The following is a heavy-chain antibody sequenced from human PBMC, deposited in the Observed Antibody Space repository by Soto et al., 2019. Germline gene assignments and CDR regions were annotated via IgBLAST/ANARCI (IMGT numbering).Heavy chain of an antibody. J-gene: IGHJ6*03. CDR3: ARGDDILTGYHRKYYYYYMDV. V-gene: IGHV4-59*01. CDR1: GGSISSYY. D-gene: IGHD3-9*01. CDR2: IYYSGST. Sequence: SETLSLTCTVSGGSISSYYWSWIRQPPGKGLEWIGYIYYSGSTNYNPSLKSRVAISVDTSKNQFCLKLSSVTAADTAVYYCARGDDILTGYHRKYYYYYMDVWGKGTTVTVSS.